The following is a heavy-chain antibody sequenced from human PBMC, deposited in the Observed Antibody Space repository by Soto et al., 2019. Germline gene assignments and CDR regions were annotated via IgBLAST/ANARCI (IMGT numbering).Heavy chain of an antibody. Sequence: EVQLVETGGGLIQPGGSLRLSCAASGFSVSDNYMCWVRQAPGTGLGWVSGMYSGGNTVYADSVKGRFTINRHNSNNMLYLQMDNLRVEDSAKYYCAGDKRAEGGSGDYGMDVWGQGTTVTVSS. V-gene: IGHV3-53*02. CDR1: GFSVSDNY. CDR3: AGDKRAEGGSGDYGMDV. J-gene: IGHJ6*02. D-gene: IGHD2-21*01. CDR2: MYSGGNT.